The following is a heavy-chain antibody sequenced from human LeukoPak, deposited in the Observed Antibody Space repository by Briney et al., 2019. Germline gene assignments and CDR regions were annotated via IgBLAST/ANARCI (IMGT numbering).Heavy chain of an antibody. CDR3: ARGLHVWSGYYRGGYRFDP. CDR2: IYYSGST. Sequence: SETLSLTCTVSGGSISSYYWSWIRQPPGKGLEWIGYIYYSGSTNYNPSLESRVTISVDTSKNQFSLKLSSVTAADTAVYYCARGLHVWSGYYRGGYRFDPWGQGTLVTVSS. J-gene: IGHJ5*02. D-gene: IGHD3-3*01. CDR1: GGSISSYY. V-gene: IGHV4-59*01.